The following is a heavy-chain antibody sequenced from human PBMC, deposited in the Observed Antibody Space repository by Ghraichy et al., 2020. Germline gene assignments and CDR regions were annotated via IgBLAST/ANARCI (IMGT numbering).Heavy chain of an antibody. Sequence: GGSLRLSCAASGFTFSSYWMSWVRQAPGKGLEWVANIKQDGSEKYYVDSVKGRFTISRDNAKNSLYLQMNSLRAEDTAVYYCARFGRSGVVVIDYWGQGTLVTVSS. J-gene: IGHJ4*02. CDR1: GFTFSSYW. V-gene: IGHV3-7*01. CDR2: IKQDGSEK. CDR3: ARFGRSGVVVIDY. D-gene: IGHD2-21*01.